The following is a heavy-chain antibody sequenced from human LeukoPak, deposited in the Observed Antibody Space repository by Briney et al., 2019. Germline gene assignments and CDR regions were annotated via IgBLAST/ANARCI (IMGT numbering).Heavy chain of an antibody. Sequence: SVKVSCKASGGTFSSYAISWVRQAPGQGLEWMGRIIPIFGTANYAQKFQGRVTITTDESTSTAYMGLSSLRSEDTAVYYCARAERYSSGWYPHYWGQGTLVTVSS. V-gene: IGHV1-69*05. J-gene: IGHJ4*02. CDR3: ARAERYSSGWYPHY. CDR1: GGTFSSYA. D-gene: IGHD6-19*01. CDR2: IIPIFGTA.